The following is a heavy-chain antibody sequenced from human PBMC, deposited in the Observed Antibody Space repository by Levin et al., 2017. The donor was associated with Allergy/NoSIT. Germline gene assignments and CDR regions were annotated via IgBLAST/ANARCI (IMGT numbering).Heavy chain of an antibody. D-gene: IGHD2-15*01. Sequence: PGGSLRLSCAASGFTFSNFAMSWVRQAPGKGPEWVSTIRDSGGRTYYADSVKGRFTISRDDSKNTLYLQMNSLGVEDTALYYCAREAPGTRSWFTVDYWGQGTRVTVSS. CDR2: IRDSGGRT. CDR3: AREAPGTRSWFTVDY. J-gene: IGHJ4*02. CDR1: GFTFSNFA. V-gene: IGHV3-23*01.